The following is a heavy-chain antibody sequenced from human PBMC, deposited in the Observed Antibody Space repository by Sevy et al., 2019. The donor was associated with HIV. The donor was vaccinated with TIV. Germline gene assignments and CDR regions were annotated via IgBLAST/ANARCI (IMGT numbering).Heavy chain of an antibody. CDR3: ARVRYGTTSYFDN. V-gene: IGHV3-30-3*01. CDR2: ISDDGINK. D-gene: IGHD1-1*01. J-gene: IGHJ4*02. CDR1: GFTFSTYA. Sequence: GGSLRLSCAVSGFTFSTYALHWVRQPPGKGLEWVGVISDDGINKYYADSVKGRFTISRDISKNTLSLQMNSLRAEDTATYYCARVRYGTTSYFDNWGQGTLVTVSS.